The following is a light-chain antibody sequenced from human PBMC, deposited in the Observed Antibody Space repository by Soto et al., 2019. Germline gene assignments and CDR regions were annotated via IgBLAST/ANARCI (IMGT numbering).Light chain of an antibody. J-gene: IGKJ1*01. CDR2: GAS. CDR1: QSVSSSF. Sequence: EIVLTQSPGTLSLSPGERATLSCRASQSVSSSFLAGYQQKPGQAPRLLIYGASTRATGIPDRFSGSGSGTDFTLTISRLEPEDFAVYYCQQYDSSPWTFGQGTKVEIK. V-gene: IGKV3-20*01. CDR3: QQYDSSPWT.